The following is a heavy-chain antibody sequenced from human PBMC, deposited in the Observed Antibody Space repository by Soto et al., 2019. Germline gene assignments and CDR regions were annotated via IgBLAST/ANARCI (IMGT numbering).Heavy chain of an antibody. CDR2: IWYDGSNK. D-gene: IGHD3-22*01. CDR1: GFTFVTYG. V-gene: IGHV3-33*01. Sequence: GGSLRLSCAASGFTFVTYGMHWVRQAPGKGLEWVAVIWYDGSNKYYADSVKGRFTISRDNSKNTLYLQMNSLRAEDTAVYYCARDDSSGFYYLFKYWGQGTLVTVSS. CDR3: ARDDSSGFYYLFKY. J-gene: IGHJ4*02.